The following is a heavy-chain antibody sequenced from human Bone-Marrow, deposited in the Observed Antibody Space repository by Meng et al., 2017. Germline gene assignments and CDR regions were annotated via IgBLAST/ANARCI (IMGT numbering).Heavy chain of an antibody. D-gene: IGHD3-9*01. CDR3: AREAPYILTGYYTLFDY. Sequence: ASVKVSCKPSGYTFNNYYIHWVRQAPGQGPEWMGIINPSAGTTSNAQKFQGRVTMTSDTSTSTIYIELNTLRSEDTAVYYCAREAPYILTGYYTLFDYWGQGTLVTVSS. J-gene: IGHJ4*02. V-gene: IGHV1-46*02. CDR1: GYTFNNYY. CDR2: INPSAGTT.